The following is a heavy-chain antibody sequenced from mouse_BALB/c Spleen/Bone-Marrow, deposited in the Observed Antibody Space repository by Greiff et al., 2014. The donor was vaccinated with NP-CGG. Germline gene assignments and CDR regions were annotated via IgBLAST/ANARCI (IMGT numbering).Heavy chain of an antibody. V-gene: IGHV1-14*01. Sequence: VQLKESGPELVKPGASVKMSCKASGYTFTSYVMHWVKQKPGQGLEWVGYINPYNDGSKYNEKFKGKATLNSDKSSSTAYMELSSLTSEDSAVYYCARSDDRYGMAYWGQGTSVTVSS. CDR2: INPYNDGS. D-gene: IGHD2-14*01. CDR3: ARSDDRYGMAY. CDR1: GYTFTSYV. J-gene: IGHJ4*01.